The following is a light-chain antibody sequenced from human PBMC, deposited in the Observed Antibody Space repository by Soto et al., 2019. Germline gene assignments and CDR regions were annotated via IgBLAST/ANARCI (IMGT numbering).Light chain of an antibody. V-gene: IGKV3-15*01. Sequence: EIVMTQSPATLSVSPGERATLSCRASQSVSSNLAWYQQKPGHAPRLLIYGASTRATGIPARFSGSGSGTEFTLTISSLQSEDLAGYYCQQYNNWPLTFGGGTKVEIK. J-gene: IGKJ4*01. CDR3: QQYNNWPLT. CDR1: QSVSSN. CDR2: GAS.